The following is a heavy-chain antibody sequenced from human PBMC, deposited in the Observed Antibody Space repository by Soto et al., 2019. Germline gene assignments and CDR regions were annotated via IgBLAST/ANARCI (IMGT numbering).Heavy chain of an antibody. CDR3: ARDNRPRVDYGLDV. D-gene: IGHD2-15*01. J-gene: IGHJ6*02. Sequence: SETLSLTCTVSGGSISSYYWGWIRQPPGKGLEWIGYIFHSGSANYNPSLSSRVTMSIDTSKNQFSLKLTSVTAADTAVYYCARDNRPRVDYGLDVWGQGTSVTVSS. CDR2: IFHSGSA. CDR1: GGSISSYY. V-gene: IGHV4-59*01.